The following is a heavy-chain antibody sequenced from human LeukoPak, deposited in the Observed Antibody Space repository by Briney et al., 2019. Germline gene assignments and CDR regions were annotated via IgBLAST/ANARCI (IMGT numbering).Heavy chain of an antibody. Sequence: GGSLRLSCAASGFTFSSYSMNWVRQAPGKGLEWVANINEDGSEKAYVDSVTGRFTISKDNAKNSLHLQMNSLRAEDTAVYYCARAHDWGQGTLVTVS. CDR2: INEDGSEK. J-gene: IGHJ4*02. CDR3: ARAHD. CDR1: GFTFSSYS. V-gene: IGHV3-7*01.